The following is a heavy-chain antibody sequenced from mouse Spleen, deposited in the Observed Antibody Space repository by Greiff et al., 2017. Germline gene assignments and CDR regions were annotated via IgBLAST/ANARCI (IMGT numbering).Heavy chain of an antibody. CDR3: ARVFITTAEGFAY. J-gene: IGHJ3*01. CDR2: ISSGGST. V-gene: IGHV5-6-5*01. Sequence: EVMLVESGGGLVKPGGSLKLSCAASGFTFSSYAMSWVRQTPEKRLEWVASISSGGSTYYPDSVKGRFTISRDNARNILYLQMSSLRSEDTAMYYCARVFITTAEGFAYWGQGTLVTVSA. CDR1: GFTFSSYA. D-gene: IGHD1-2*01.